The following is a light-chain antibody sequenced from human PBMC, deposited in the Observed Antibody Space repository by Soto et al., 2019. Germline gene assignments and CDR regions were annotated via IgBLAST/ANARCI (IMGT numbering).Light chain of an antibody. V-gene: IGKV1-39*01. CDR1: QSISTY. CDR3: QQSHSGKT. J-gene: IGKJ1*01. Sequence: DIQMTQSPSSLSASVGDRVTISCRASQSISTYLNWYQQKPGKAPKVLIYGASSLPSGVPSRFSGSGSETDFTLIISSLQPDDFATHYCQQSHSGKTFGQGTKVDIK. CDR2: GAS.